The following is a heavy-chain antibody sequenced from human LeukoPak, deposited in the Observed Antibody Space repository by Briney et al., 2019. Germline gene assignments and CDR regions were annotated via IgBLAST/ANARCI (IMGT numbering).Heavy chain of an antibody. J-gene: IGHJ4*02. CDR3: ARGADFYKGGVD. CDR2: IHPSGRT. V-gene: IGHV4-34*01. D-gene: IGHD3-16*01. Sequence: PSETLSLTCGVFGGSFSGYYLSWPRQPPGKGLEWIGEIHPSGRTDCNPSLKSRVTMSVDTPKNQFSLRLSSVTAADTAMYYCARGADFYKGGVDWGQGTLVTVSS. CDR1: GGSFSGYY.